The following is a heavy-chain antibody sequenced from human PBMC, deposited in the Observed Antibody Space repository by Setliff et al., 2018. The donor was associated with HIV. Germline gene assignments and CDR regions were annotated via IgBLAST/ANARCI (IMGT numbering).Heavy chain of an antibody. D-gene: IGHD5-18*01. CDR3: ARGPGGYSYGLPDY. V-gene: IGHV4-39*07. Sequence: SETLSLTCTVSGGSVIISHYYWAWIRQPPGKGLEWIGSISYSGSTYYNPSLKSRVTISVDASKSQISLKVSSVTAADTAVYYCARGPGGYSYGLPDYWGQGTLVTVSS. CDR2: ISYSGST. CDR1: GGSVIISHYY. J-gene: IGHJ4*02.